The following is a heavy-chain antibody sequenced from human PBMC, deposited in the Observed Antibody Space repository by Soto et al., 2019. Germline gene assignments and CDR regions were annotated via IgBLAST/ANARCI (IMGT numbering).Heavy chain of an antibody. CDR3: ARDRGGSYYNYYYGMDV. CDR2: IWYDGSNK. V-gene: IGHV3-33*01. J-gene: IGHJ6*02. D-gene: IGHD1-26*01. CDR1: GFTFSSYG. Sequence: QVQLVESGGGVVQPGRSLRLSCAASGFTFSSYGMHWVRQAPGKGLEWVAVIWYDGSNKYYADSVKVRFTISRDNSKKTLYLQMNSLRAEDTAVYYCARDRGGSYYNYYYGMDVWGQGTTVTVSS.